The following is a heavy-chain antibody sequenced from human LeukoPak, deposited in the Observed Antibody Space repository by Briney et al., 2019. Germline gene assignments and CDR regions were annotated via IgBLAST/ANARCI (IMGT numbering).Heavy chain of an antibody. CDR3: ARSTSYYDFWSGYPDY. CDR2: ISYDGSNK. Sequence: GGSLRLSCAASGFTFSSYAMHWVRQAPGKGLEWVAVISYDGSNKYYADSVKGRFTISRDNSKNTLYLQMNSLRAEDTAVYYCARSTSYYDFWSGYPDYWGQGTLVTVSS. D-gene: IGHD3-3*01. CDR1: GFTFSSYA. V-gene: IGHV3-30-3*01. J-gene: IGHJ4*02.